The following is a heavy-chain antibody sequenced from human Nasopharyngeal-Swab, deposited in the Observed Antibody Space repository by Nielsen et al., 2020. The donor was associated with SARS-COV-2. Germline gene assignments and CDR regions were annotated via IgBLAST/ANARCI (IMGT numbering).Heavy chain of an antibody. CDR3: ARDVIPAYGSGTYHDY. V-gene: IGHV1-2*06. CDR2: INTKSGGT. J-gene: IGHJ4*02. D-gene: IGHD3-10*01. CDR1: GYIFSNYY. Sequence: ASVKVSCKASGYIFSNYYIHWVRQAPGQGLEWMGRINTKSGGTDYAQKLQGRVTMTRDTSISTAYMELSSLISDDTAVYYCARDVIPAYGSGTYHDYWGQGTLVTVSS.